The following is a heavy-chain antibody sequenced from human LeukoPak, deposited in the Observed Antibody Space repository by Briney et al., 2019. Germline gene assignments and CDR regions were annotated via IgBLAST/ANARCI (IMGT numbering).Heavy chain of an antibody. CDR2: IYYSGST. J-gene: IGHJ1*01. V-gene: IGHV4-39*01. CDR1: GGSISSSSYY. Sequence: SSETLSLTCTVCGGSISSSSYYWGWIRQPPGKGLEWIGSIYYSGSTYYNPSLKSRVTISVDTSKNQFSLKLSSVTAADTAVYYCALGDSSGWYLGYFQHWGQGTLVTVSS. D-gene: IGHD6-19*01. CDR3: ALGDSSGWYLGYFQH.